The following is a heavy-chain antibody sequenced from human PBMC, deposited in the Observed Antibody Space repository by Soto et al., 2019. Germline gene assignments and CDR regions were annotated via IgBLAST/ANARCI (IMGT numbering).Heavy chain of an antibody. CDR1: GFTFSSYG. J-gene: IGHJ4*02. CDR2: ISYDGSNK. Sequence: PGGSLRLSCAASGFTFSSYGMHWVRQAPGKGLEWVAVISYDGSNKYYADSVKGRFTISRDNSKNTLYLQMNSLRAEDTAVYYCAKAMGYFDWLLPFDDWGQGTLVTVAS. D-gene: IGHD3-9*01. CDR3: AKAMGYFDWLLPFDD. V-gene: IGHV3-30*18.